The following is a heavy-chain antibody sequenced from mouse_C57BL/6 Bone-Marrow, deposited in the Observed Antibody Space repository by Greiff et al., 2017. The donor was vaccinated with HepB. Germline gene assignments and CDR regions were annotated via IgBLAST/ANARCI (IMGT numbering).Heavy chain of an antibody. Sequence: DVQLQESGGGLVKPGGSLKLSCAASGFTFSSYAMSWVRQTPEKRLEWVATISDGGSYTYYPDNVKGRFTISRDNAKNNLYLQMSHLKSEDTAMYYCARDTSNYSDYWGQGTTLTVSS. J-gene: IGHJ2*01. D-gene: IGHD2-10*02. CDR2: ISDGGSYT. CDR1: GFTFSSYA. V-gene: IGHV5-4*01. CDR3: ARDTSNYSDY.